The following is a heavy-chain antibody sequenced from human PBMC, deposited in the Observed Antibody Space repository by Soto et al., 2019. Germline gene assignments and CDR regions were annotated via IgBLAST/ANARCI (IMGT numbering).Heavy chain of an antibody. V-gene: IGHV5-10-1*01. Sequence: GYSLKISCQGSGYTFTTYWISWVRQMPGKGLEWMGRIDPSDSYINYSPSFQGHDTISADKSISTAYLQWSSLKASDTAMYYCARQAIFDSYWFDQWGQGTLVTVSS. CDR2: IDPSDSYI. CDR1: GYTFTTYW. CDR3: ARQAIFDSYWFDQ. J-gene: IGHJ5*02. D-gene: IGHD3-3*01.